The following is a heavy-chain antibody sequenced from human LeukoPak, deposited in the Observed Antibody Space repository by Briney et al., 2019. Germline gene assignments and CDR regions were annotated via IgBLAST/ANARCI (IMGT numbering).Heavy chain of an antibody. CDR2: ISYSGST. Sequence: SETLSLTCTVSGGSISNYYWSWIRQPPGKGLEWIGYISYSGSTDYNPSLKSRVTISVDTSKNQFSLKLSSVTAADTAVYYCARHAGDSGYDYFDYWGQGTLVTVSS. V-gene: IGHV4-59*01. D-gene: IGHD5-12*01. CDR1: GGSISNYY. CDR3: ARHAGDSGYDYFDY. J-gene: IGHJ4*02.